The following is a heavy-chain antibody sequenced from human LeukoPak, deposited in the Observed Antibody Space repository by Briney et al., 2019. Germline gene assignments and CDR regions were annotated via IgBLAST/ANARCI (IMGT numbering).Heavy chain of an antibody. V-gene: IGHV1-2*02. J-gene: IGHJ3*01. CDR1: GYTFTGYH. CDR2: INLDTAGT. Sequence: ASVKVSCKASGYTFTGYHIHWVRQAPGQGLEWMSSINLDTAGTEYPQKFQGRVTVTRGTPVTTAYMELSTLRFDDTATYYCAIEPTGSGHPGDVWGQGTMVTVSS. CDR3: AIEPTGSGHPGDV. D-gene: IGHD6-19*01.